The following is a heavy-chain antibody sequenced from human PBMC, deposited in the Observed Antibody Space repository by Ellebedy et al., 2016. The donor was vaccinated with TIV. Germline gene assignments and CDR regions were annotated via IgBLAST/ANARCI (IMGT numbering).Heavy chain of an antibody. V-gene: IGHV4-4*07. Sequence: GSLRLSXTVSGGSISSYYWSWIRQPAGKGLEWIGRIYTSGSTNYNPSLKSRVTMSVDTSKNQFSLKLSSVTAADTAVYYCAREFMDGMDVWGQGTTVTVSS. J-gene: IGHJ6*02. D-gene: IGHD3-10*01. CDR2: IYTSGST. CDR1: GGSISSYY. CDR3: AREFMDGMDV.